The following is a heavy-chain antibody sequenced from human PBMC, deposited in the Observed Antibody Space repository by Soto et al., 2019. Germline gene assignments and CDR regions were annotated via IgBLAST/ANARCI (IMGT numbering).Heavy chain of an antibody. V-gene: IGHV3-23*01. J-gene: IGHJ4*02. Sequence: EVQLLESGGGLVQPGGSLRLSCAASGFTFSSYAMSWVRQAPGKGLEWVSAISGSGGSTYYADSVKGRFTISRDNSKNTRYPQMNTRSAADTAVYYCAKDKGIGAAAGHYFDYWGQGTLVTVAA. CDR1: GFTFSSYA. CDR3: AKDKGIGAAAGHYFDY. CDR2: ISGSGGST. D-gene: IGHD6-13*01.